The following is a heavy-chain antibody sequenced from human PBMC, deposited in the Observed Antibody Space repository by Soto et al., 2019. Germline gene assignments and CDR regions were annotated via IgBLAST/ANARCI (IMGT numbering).Heavy chain of an antibody. CDR2: ISSSSSTI. D-gene: IGHD3-16*01. J-gene: IGHJ6*02. CDR3: AREAGEAGHEYYYYGMDV. CDR1: GFTFSSYS. Sequence: GGSLRLSCAASGFTFSSYSMNWVRQAPGKGLEWVSYISSSSSTIYYADSVKGRFTISRDNAKNSLYLQMNSLRAEDTAVYYCAREAGEAGHEYYYYGMDVWGQGTTVTVS. V-gene: IGHV3-48*01.